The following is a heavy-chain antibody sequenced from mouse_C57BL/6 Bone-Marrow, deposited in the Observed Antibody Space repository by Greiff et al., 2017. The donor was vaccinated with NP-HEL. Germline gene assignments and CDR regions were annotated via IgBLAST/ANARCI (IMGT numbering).Heavy chain of an antibody. Sequence: QVQLKQPGAELVKPGASVKLSCKASGYTFTSYWMQWVKQRPGQGLEWIGEIDPSDSYTNYNQKFKGKATLTVDTSSSTAYMQLSSLTSEDSAVYYCARIGTMVTFDYWGQGTTLTVSS. CDR2: IDPSDSYT. J-gene: IGHJ2*01. CDR3: ARIGTMVTFDY. CDR1: GYTFTSYW. D-gene: IGHD2-2*01. V-gene: IGHV1-50*01.